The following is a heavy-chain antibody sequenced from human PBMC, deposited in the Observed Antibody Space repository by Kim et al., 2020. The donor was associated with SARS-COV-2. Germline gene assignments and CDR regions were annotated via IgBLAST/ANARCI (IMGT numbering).Heavy chain of an antibody. Sequence: GGSLRLSCAASGFTFSSYAMHWVRQAPGKGLEWVAVISYDGSNKYYADSVKGRFTISRDNSKNTLYLQMNSLRAEDTAVYYCARDLYYYDSSGYYGFDY. D-gene: IGHD3-22*01. CDR2: ISYDGSNK. J-gene: IGHJ4*01. V-gene: IGHV3-30*04. CDR3: ARDLYYYDSSGYYGFDY. CDR1: GFTFSSYA.